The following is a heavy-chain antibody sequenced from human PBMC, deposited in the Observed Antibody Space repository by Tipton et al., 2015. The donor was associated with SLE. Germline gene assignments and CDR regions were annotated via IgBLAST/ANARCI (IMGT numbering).Heavy chain of an antibody. CDR3: ARAEGDTAMLY. D-gene: IGHD5-18*01. Sequence: GSLRLSCAASGFTFDDYTMHWVRQAPGKGLEWVSLISWDGGSTYYADSVKGRFTISRDNSKNSLYLQMNSLRAEDTAVYYCARAEGDTAMLYWGQGTLVTVSS. CDR1: GFTFDDYT. V-gene: IGHV3-43*01. J-gene: IGHJ4*02. CDR2: ISWDGGST.